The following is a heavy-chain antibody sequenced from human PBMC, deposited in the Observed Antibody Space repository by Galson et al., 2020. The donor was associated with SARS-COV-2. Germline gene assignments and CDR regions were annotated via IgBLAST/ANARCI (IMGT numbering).Heavy chain of an antibody. CDR3: TRSRSSGDHSFGY. Sequence: SQTLSLTCTVSGGSITSRGYYWGWIRQPPGKGLEYIGRIYYNGTMSYSPSLKSRVTISADTSKNQFSLNLRAVTAADTAIYYCTRSRSSGDHSFGYWGQGTLVAVSS. J-gene: IGHJ4*02. CDR2: IYYNGTM. V-gene: IGHV4-39*01. CDR1: GGSITSRGYY. D-gene: IGHD4-17*01.